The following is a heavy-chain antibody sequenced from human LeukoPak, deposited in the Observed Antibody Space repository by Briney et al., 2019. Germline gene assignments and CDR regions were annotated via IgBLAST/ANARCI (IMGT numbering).Heavy chain of an antibody. CDR2: ISGSGGTT. J-gene: IGHJ4*02. D-gene: IGHD5-24*01. CDR3: AKGGDGYKLPSEGY. Sequence: GGSLRLSCAASGFTFSTYAMSWVRQAPGKGLEWVSAISGSGGTTYYADSVKGRFTISRDNSKNTLYLQMNSLRAEDTAVYYCAKGGDGYKLPSEGYWGQGTLVTVSS. CDR1: GFTFSTYA. V-gene: IGHV3-23*01.